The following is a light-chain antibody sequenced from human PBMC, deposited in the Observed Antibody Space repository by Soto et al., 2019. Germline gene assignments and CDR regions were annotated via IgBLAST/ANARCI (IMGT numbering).Light chain of an antibody. V-gene: IGLV1-51*01. CDR2: DNN. Sequence: QSVLTQPPSVSAAPGQKVTISCSGSSSNIGNNYVSWYQQLPGTAPKLLIYDNNKRPSGIPDRFSGSKSGTSATLGITGLQTGDEADYYCGTWDSSVAVVFGGGTKLTVL. CDR3: GTWDSSVAVV. J-gene: IGLJ2*01. CDR1: SSNIGNNY.